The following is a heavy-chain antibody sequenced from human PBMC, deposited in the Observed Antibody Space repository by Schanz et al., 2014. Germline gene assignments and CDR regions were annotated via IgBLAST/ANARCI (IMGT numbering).Heavy chain of an antibody. D-gene: IGHD4-17*01. CDR2: IGSSGSST. J-gene: IGHJ4*02. Sequence: SDYWMNWVRQAPGKGLEWVSAIGSSGSSTYYADSVKGRFTISRDNSNNTLYLQLNSLSAQDTPGYFCAKAARDYVNERGQATLVNVSP. CDR3: AKAARDYVNE. V-gene: IGHV3-23*01. CDR1: SDYW.